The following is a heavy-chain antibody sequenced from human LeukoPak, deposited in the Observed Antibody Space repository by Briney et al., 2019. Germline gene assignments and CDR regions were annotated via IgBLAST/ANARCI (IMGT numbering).Heavy chain of an antibody. J-gene: IGHJ4*02. CDR3: AKVNSGSYLFYFDY. Sequence: GGSLRLSCAASGFTFSSYGMHWVRQAPGKGLEWVAVIWYDGSNKYYADSVKGRFTISRDNSKNTLYLQMDNLRAEDTALYYCAKVNSGSYLFYFDYWGQGTLATVSS. V-gene: IGHV3-33*06. CDR1: GFTFSSYG. D-gene: IGHD1-26*01. CDR2: IWYDGSNK.